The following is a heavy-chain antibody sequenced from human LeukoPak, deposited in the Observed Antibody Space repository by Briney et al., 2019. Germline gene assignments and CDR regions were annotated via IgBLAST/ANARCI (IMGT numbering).Heavy chain of an antibody. CDR1: GYTFTSYY. Sequence: GASVKVSCKASGYTFTSYYMHWVRQAPGQGLEWMGIINPSGGSTSYAQKSQGRVTMTRDTSTSTVYMELSSLRSEDTAVYYCARGYHPEAYCGGDCYSYYYWGQGTLATLSS. CDR3: ARGYHPEAYCGGDCYSYYY. CDR2: INPSGGST. V-gene: IGHV1-46*01. J-gene: IGHJ4*02. D-gene: IGHD2-21*02.